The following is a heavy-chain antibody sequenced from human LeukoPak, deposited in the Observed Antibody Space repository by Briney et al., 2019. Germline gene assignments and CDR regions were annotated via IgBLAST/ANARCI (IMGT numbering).Heavy chain of an antibody. D-gene: IGHD3-3*01. V-gene: IGHV1-8*02. J-gene: IGHJ6*02. Sequence: ASVKVSCKASGYTFTSYGISWVRQAPGQGLEWMGWMNPNSGNTGYAQKFQGRVTMTRNTSISTAYMELSSLRSEDTAVYYCARGIYDFWSGYSYYYGMDVWGQGTTVTVSS. CDR2: MNPNSGNT. CDR1: GYTFTSYG. CDR3: ARGIYDFWSGYSYYYGMDV.